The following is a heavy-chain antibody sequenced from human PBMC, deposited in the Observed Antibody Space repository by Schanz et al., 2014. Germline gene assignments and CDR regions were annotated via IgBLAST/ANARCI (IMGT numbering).Heavy chain of an antibody. Sequence: QVQLVQSGAEVKKPGSSVKVSCKASGGSFIYYGISWVRQAPGQGLEWMGRIIPILSVENYAQKFQGRVTITADKSTITAYMELNYLKSEDTAVYYCAAGAYNWDYGWFDPWGQGSLVTVSS. V-gene: IGHV1-69*04. J-gene: IGHJ5*02. D-gene: IGHD1-7*01. CDR3: AAGAYNWDYGWFDP. CDR2: IIPILSVE. CDR1: GGSFIYYG.